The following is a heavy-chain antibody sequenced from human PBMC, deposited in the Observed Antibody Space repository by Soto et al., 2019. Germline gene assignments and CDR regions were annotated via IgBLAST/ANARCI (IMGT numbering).Heavy chain of an antibody. D-gene: IGHD1-26*01. CDR3: ARDRIVGATSLVY. CDR1: GFTFSSYG. Sequence: PGGSLRLSCAASGFTFSSYGMHWVRQAPGKGLEWVAVIWYDGSNKYYADSVKGRFTISRDNSKNTLYLQMNSLRAVDTAVYYCARDRIVGATSLVYWGQGTLVTV. V-gene: IGHV3-33*01. CDR2: IWYDGSNK. J-gene: IGHJ4*02.